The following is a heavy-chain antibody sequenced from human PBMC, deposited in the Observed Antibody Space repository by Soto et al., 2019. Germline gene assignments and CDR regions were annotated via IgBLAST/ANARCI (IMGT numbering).Heavy chain of an antibody. V-gene: IGHV1-46*01. CDR2: INPSGGST. CDR1: GYTFTSYY. J-gene: IGHJ6*03. Sequence: ASVKVSCKASGYTFTSYYMHWVRQAPGQGLEWMGIINPSGGSTSYAQKFQGRVTMTRDTSKSTVYMELSSLRSEDTAVYYFAMMDFWIGYYYYYYMEVWGKGTTVTFSS. CDR3: AMMDFWIGYYYYYYMEV. D-gene: IGHD3-3*01.